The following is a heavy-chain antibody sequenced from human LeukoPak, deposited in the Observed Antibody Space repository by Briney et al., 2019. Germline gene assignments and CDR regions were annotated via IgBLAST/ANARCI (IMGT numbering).Heavy chain of an antibody. CDR2: IYTSEST. J-gene: IGHJ4*02. CDR3: ARARAAAHPYADY. Sequence: PSETLSLTCTVSGGSMYNYYWTWIRQSAGKGLEWIGRIYTSESTYYNPSLKSRVTMSIDTSKNQFSLKLSSVTAADTAIYYCARARAAAHPYADYWRQETPVSVSS. CDR1: GGSMYNYY. V-gene: IGHV4-4*07. D-gene: IGHD3-16*01.